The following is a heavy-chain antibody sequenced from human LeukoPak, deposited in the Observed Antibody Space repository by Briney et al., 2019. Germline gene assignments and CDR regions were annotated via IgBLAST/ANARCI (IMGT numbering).Heavy chain of an antibody. V-gene: IGHV1-18*01. Sequence: GASVKVSCKSSGYTFTSYGISWVRQATGQGPEWMGWISAYNGNTNYAQKLQGRVTMTTDTSTSTAYMELRSLRSDDTAVYYCARTTVTMDWFDPWGQGTLVTVSS. CDR1: GYTFTSYG. CDR3: ARTTVTMDWFDP. CDR2: ISAYNGNT. J-gene: IGHJ5*02. D-gene: IGHD4-17*01.